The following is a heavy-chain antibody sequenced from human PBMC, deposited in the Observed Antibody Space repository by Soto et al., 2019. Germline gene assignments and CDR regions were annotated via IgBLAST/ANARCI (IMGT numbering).Heavy chain of an antibody. D-gene: IGHD6-6*01. V-gene: IGHV3-23*01. CDR2: ISGSGGST. CDR3: AKGGDSSSSFDY. J-gene: IGHJ4*02. CDR1: GFTFSSYA. Sequence: GESLKISCAASGFTFSSYAMSWVRQAPGKGLEWVSAISGSGGSTYYADSVKGRFTISRDNSKNTLYLQMNSLRAEDTAVYYCAKGGDSSSSFDYWGQGTLVTVSS.